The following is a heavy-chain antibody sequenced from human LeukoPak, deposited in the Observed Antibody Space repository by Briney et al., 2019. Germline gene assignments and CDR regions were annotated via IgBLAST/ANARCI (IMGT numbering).Heavy chain of an antibody. V-gene: IGHV3-15*01. D-gene: IGHD6-19*01. CDR2: IKSKTDGGTT. J-gene: IGHJ4*02. CDR1: GFTFDDYA. Sequence: GGSLRLSCAASGFTFDDYAMHWVRQAPGKGLEWVGRIKSKTDGGTTDYAAPVKGRFTISRDDSKNTLNLQMNSLKTEDTAVYYCTPSIAVAGSLDYWGQGTLVTVSS. CDR3: TPSIAVAGSLDY.